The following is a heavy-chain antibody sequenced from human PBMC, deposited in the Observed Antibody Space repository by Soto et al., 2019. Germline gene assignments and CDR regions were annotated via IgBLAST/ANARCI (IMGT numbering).Heavy chain of an antibody. CDR2: INSGGSIT. CDR3: ARDLRHSRLPGMDV. CDR1: GFSFSYYE. Sequence: GGSLRLSCAASGFSFSYYEMNWVRQAPGKGLEWVSYINSGGSITYYADSAKGRFTISRDNAKSTLYLQMNSLRSEDTAVYYCARDLRHSRLPGMDVWGQGTTVTVSS. J-gene: IGHJ6*02. D-gene: IGHD2-15*01. V-gene: IGHV3-48*03.